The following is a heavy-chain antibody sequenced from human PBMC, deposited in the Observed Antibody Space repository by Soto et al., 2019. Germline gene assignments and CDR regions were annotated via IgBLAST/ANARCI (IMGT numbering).Heavy chain of an antibody. J-gene: IGHJ3*01. CDR3: ARVGQWADAFAL. CDR2: INPSGGST. CDR1: GYTFTTYF. V-gene: IGHV1-46*03. Sequence: QVQLVQSGAEVKKPGASVRVSCKASGYTFTTYFMHWVRQAPGQGLEWMGIINPSGGSTTYALTFQGRVTLTRDTSTNTIYMELSSLRAEDTAVYYCARVGQWADAFALGGLGTMVTVSS. D-gene: IGHD1-26*01.